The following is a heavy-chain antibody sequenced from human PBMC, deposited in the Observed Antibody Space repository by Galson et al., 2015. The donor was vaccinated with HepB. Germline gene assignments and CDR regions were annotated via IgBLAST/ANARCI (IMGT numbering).Heavy chain of an antibody. CDR2: ISSDGRNE. V-gene: IGHV3-30*04. Sequence: SLRLSCAASAFTLKNYAMSWVRQTPTRGLEWVALISSDGRNEHYADSVKGRITISRDDSKNTLFLQMHTLRIEDTALYYCAPDYDTSAYFSNSWGQGTLVTVSS. CDR1: AFTLKNYA. D-gene: IGHD3-22*01. CDR3: APDYDTSAYFSNS. J-gene: IGHJ4*02.